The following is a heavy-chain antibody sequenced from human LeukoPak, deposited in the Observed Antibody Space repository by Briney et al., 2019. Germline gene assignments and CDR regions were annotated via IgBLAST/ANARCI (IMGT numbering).Heavy chain of an antibody. CDR1: GGSFSGYY. D-gene: IGHD6-13*01. CDR3: ARGRGMGGYSSSWYWWYFDL. Sequence: PSETLSLTCAVYGGSFSGYYWSGICQPPGKGLEWIGEINHSGSTKYNPSLKSRVTISVDTSKNQFSLKLSSVTAADTAVYYCARGRGMGGYSSSWYWWYFDLWGRGTLVTVSS. CDR2: INHSGST. J-gene: IGHJ2*01. V-gene: IGHV4-34*01.